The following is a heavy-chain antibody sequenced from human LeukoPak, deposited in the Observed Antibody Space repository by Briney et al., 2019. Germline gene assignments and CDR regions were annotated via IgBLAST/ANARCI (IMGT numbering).Heavy chain of an antibody. CDR3: AREFRDILTGYYQLADY. D-gene: IGHD3-9*01. Sequence: ASVKVSCKASGYTFTSYGISWVRQAPGQGVEWMGWISAYNGNTNYAQKLQGRVTMTTDTSTSTAYMELRSLRSDDTAVYYCAREFRDILTGYYQLADYWGQGTLVTVSS. J-gene: IGHJ4*02. CDR2: ISAYNGNT. V-gene: IGHV1-18*01. CDR1: GYTFTSYG.